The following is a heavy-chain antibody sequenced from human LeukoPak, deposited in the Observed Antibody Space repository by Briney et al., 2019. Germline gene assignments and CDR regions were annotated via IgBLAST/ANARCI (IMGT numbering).Heavy chain of an antibody. D-gene: IGHD3-10*01. Sequence: GGTLRLSCAASGFTLSSYSMNWVRQAPGKGLEWVSSISRSSAYIYYADSVKGRFTISRDNAKNSLYLQMNSLRAEDTAVYYCASFPPYMVRTDAFDIWGQGSMVTVSS. CDR3: ASFPPYMVRTDAFDI. J-gene: IGHJ3*02. V-gene: IGHV3-21*01. CDR1: GFTLSSYS. CDR2: ISRSSAYI.